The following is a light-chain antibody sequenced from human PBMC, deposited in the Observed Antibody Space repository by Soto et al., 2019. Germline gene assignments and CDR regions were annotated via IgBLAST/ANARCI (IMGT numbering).Light chain of an antibody. J-gene: IGLJ3*02. CDR3: SSYTSNSTWV. Sequence: QSVLTQPASVSGSPGQSITISYTGTSSDVGGYNYVSWYQQHPGKAPKLMIYEVSNRPSGVSNRFSGSKSGTTASLPISGLQAEDEADYYCSSYTSNSTWVFGGGTKHTVL. V-gene: IGLV2-14*01. CDR1: SSDVGGYNY. CDR2: EVS.